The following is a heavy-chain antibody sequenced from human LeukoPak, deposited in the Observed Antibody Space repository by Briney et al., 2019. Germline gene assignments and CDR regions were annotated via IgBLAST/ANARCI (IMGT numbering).Heavy chain of an antibody. Sequence: SQTLSLTCTVFGGSISSGDYYWSWIRQPPGKGLEWIGYIYYSGSTYYNPSLKSRVTISVDTSKNQFSLKLSSVTAADTAVYYCARAHTPVPFDYWGQGTLVTVSS. CDR1: GGSISSGDYY. V-gene: IGHV4-30-4*01. CDR3: ARAHTPVPFDY. D-gene: IGHD2-2*01. CDR2: IYYSGST. J-gene: IGHJ4*02.